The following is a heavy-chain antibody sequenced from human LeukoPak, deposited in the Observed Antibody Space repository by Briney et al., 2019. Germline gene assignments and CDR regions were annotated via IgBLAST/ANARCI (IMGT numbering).Heavy chain of an antibody. CDR1: GFTFSSYA. CDR2: ISGTGIGT. Sequence: GGSLRLSCAASGFTFSSYAMSWVRQAPGKGLEWVSGISGTGIGTYYADSVKGRFTISRDNSKNTLYLQMNSLRAEDTAIYYCARDWRSGYSIDFWGQGVLVTVSS. CDR3: ARDWRSGYSIDF. D-gene: IGHD3-22*01. V-gene: IGHV3-23*01. J-gene: IGHJ4*02.